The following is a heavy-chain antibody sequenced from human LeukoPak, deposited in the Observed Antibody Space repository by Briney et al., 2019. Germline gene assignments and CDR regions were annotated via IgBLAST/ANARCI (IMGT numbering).Heavy chain of an antibody. J-gene: IGHJ3*02. Sequence: PGGSLRLSCAASGFTFSSYAMSWVRQAPGKGLEWVSAISGSGGSTYYADSVKGRFTISRDNSKNTLYLQMNSLRAEDTAVYYCAKDIRRYYYGSGSYSGAFDIWGQGTMVTVSS. CDR2: ISGSGGST. CDR3: AKDIRRYYYGSGSYSGAFDI. CDR1: GFTFSSYA. V-gene: IGHV3-23*01. D-gene: IGHD3-10*01.